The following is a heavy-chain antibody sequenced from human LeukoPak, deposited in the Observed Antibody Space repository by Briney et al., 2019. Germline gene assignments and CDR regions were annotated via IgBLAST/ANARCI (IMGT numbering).Heavy chain of an antibody. D-gene: IGHD3-10*01. CDR1: GGSISSGDYY. J-gene: IGHJ3*02. CDR2: IYYSGST. Sequence: PSETLSRTCTVSGGSISSGDYYWSWIRQPPGKGLEWIGYIYYSGSTYYNPSLKSRVTISVDTSKNQFSLKLSSVTAADTAVYYCARDDYYGAFDIWGQGTMVTVSS. V-gene: IGHV4-30-4*08. CDR3: ARDDYYGAFDI.